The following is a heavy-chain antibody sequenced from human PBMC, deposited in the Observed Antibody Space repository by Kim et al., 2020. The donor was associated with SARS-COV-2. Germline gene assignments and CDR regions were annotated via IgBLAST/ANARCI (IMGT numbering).Heavy chain of an antibody. D-gene: IGHD3-22*01. CDR1: GFRFDEYD. Sequence: GGSLRLSCAASGFRFDEYDMHWVRQPPGKGLEWVSGISWHHLYTGYADSVRGRFTIYRDNAEKFLYLQMDSLRPEDTALYYCAKRLRPYYYENSGQRVGAFDIWGQGTVVTVPS. CDR3: AKRLRPYYYENSGQRVGAFDI. CDR2: ISWHHLYT. V-gene: IGHV3-9*01. J-gene: IGHJ3*02.